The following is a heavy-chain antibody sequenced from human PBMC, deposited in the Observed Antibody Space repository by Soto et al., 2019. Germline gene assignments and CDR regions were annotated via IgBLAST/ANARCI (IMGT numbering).Heavy chain of an antibody. CDR1: GFSLSTSEVG. J-gene: IGHJ4*02. CDR2: IYWDDDK. D-gene: IGHD3-9*01. V-gene: IGHV2-5*02. CDR3: AHRLDWYYFNC. Sequence: QITLKESGPPLLKPTQTLTLTCTFSGFSLSTSEVGVGWIRQPPGKALEWLALIYWDDDKRYSPSLRSRLTVTKATSKHQLVLTMTNMDPVDTAKYYCAHRLDWYYFNCWGQGSLVTVSS.